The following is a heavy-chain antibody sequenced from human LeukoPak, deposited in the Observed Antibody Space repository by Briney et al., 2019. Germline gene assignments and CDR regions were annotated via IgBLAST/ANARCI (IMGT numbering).Heavy chain of an antibody. J-gene: IGHJ4*02. CDR1: GFTFSSYW. D-gene: IGHD3-16*02. Sequence: GGSLRLSCAASGFTFSSYWMSWVRQAPGKGLEWVANIKQDGSEKYYVDSVKGRFTISRDNAKNSLYLQMNSLRAEDTAVYYCARREGEGSYQDNFFDYWGQGTLVTVSS. CDR3: ARREGEGSYQDNFFDY. CDR2: IKQDGSEK. V-gene: IGHV3-7*01.